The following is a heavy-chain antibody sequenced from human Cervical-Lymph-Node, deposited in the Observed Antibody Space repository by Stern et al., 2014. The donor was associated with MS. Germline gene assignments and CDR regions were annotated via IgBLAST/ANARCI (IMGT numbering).Heavy chain of an antibody. CDR1: GFSFDDSA. CDR3: AKGGFLGYYAGLDV. Sequence: QLVESGGGLVQPGRSLRLSCIASGFSFDDSAMHWVRQVPGKGREWVSGIGWNSATIGYADAVKGRFTIARDNARNSLYLEINSLRPEDTALYYCAKGGFLGYYAGLDVWGQGTPVTVSS. CDR2: IGWNSATI. D-gene: IGHD2/OR15-2a*01. V-gene: IGHV3-9*01. J-gene: IGHJ6*02.